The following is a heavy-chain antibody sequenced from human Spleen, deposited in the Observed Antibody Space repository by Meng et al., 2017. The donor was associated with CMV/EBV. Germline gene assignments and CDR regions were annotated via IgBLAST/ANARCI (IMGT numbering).Heavy chain of an antibody. CDR3: AKTFYSLWSGYYPRTRGRGIDF. D-gene: IGHD3-3*01. Sequence: GESLKISCAASGFTFSSYWMSWVRQAPGKGLEWVANIKQDGSEKYYVDSVKGRFTISRDSPKNTLYLQMNSLRDEDTAVYYCAKTFYSLWSGYYPRTRGRGIDFWGQGTLVTVSS. CDR1: GFTFSSYW. J-gene: IGHJ4*02. CDR2: IKQDGSEK. V-gene: IGHV3-7*03.